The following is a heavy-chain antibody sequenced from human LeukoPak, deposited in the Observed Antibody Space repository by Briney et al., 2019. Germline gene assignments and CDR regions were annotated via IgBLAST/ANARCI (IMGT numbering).Heavy chain of an antibody. CDR1: AESFSGYY. Sequence: ASETLSLTCAVYAESFSGYYWSWIRQPPGKGLEWIGEINDCGSTNYNPSLKGRVTISVDTSKNQFSLKLSSVTAADTAVYYCARDPDFSSGWYLNYYYGMDVWGQGTTVTVSS. CDR3: ARDPDFSSGWYLNYYYGMDV. CDR2: INDCGST. V-gene: IGHV4-34*01. J-gene: IGHJ6*02. D-gene: IGHD6-19*01.